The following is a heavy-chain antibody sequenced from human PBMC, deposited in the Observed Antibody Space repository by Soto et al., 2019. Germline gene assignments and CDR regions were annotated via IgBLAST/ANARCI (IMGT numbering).Heavy chain of an antibody. CDR2: ISSSGGT. CDR1: GASVSSGSHY. Sequence: QVQLQESGPGLVKPSETLSLTCTVSGASVSSGSHYWTWIRQPPGKGLEWIGYISSSGGTTYSPSLTTRATISPDTSKNQFSLILSSVTAADTAVYYSARSLVKTAIDVCCQGTTVTVSS. CDR3: ARSLVKTAIDV. V-gene: IGHV4-61*01. D-gene: IGHD6-6*01. J-gene: IGHJ6*02.